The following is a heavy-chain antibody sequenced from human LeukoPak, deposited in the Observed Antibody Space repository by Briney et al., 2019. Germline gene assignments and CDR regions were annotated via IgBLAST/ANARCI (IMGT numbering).Heavy chain of an antibody. CDR2: IYSGGST. CDR3: ARDGYYDYVWGSYHSDY. D-gene: IGHD3-16*02. J-gene: IGHJ4*02. CDR1: GFTVSSNY. V-gene: IGHV3-66*01. Sequence: GGSLRLSCAASGFTVSSNYMSWVRQAPGKGLEWVSVIYSGGSTYYADSVKGRFTISRDNSKDTLYLQMNSLRAEDTAVYYCARDGYYDYVWGSYHSDYWGQGTLVTVSS.